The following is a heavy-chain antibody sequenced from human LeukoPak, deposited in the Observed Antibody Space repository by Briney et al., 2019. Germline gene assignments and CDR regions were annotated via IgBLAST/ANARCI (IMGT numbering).Heavy chain of an antibody. J-gene: IGHJ4*02. CDR3: ARHLVGATRGFGY. CDR2: ISGSGSST. Sequence: GGSLRLSCAASGFTFSSYAMSWVRQAPGKGLEWVSTISGSGSSTYYADPVKGRFTISRDNSKNTLYLQMNSLRAEDTAVYYCARHLVGATRGFGYWGQGTLVTVSS. D-gene: IGHD1-26*01. V-gene: IGHV3-23*01. CDR1: GFTFSSYA.